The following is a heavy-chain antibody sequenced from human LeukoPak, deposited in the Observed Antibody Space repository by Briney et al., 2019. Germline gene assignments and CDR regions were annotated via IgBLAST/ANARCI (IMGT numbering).Heavy chain of an antibody. CDR2: IRSSSET. J-gene: IGHJ5*02. CDR3: ARDAGNSGYGCDL. D-gene: IGHD5-12*01. CDR1: GFTFSSYG. V-gene: IGHV3-48*01. Sequence: GRSLRLSCAASGFTFSSYGMNWVRQAPGKGLEWVSHIRSSSETFYADSVKGRFTISRDNARNSLYLQMNNLRGEDTAIYYCARDAGNSGYGCDLWGQGTLVTVSS.